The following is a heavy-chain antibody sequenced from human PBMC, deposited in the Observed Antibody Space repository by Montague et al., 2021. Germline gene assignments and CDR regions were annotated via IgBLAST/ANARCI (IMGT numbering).Heavy chain of an antibody. CDR2: ITHNGRT. Sequence: ETLSLTCAGSGGSFNDYYWSWIRQPPGQGLEWIGDITHNGRTNSNPSLKSRVTLSVDTSKSHFSLNLTSVTAADTAVYFCARRPRITVTGRFDLWGEGTLVTVSS. CDR3: ARRPRITVTGRFDL. D-gene: IGHD4-11*01. J-gene: IGHJ4*02. CDR1: GGSFNDYY. V-gene: IGHV4-34*01.